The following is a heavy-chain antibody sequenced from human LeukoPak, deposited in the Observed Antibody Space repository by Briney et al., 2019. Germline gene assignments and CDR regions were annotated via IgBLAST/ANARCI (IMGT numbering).Heavy chain of an antibody. J-gene: IGHJ4*02. CDR1: GFTFSSYG. D-gene: IGHD6-19*01. CDR3: ARVGIAVAGTFTFDY. V-gene: IGHV3-30*03. CDR2: ISYDGSNK. Sequence: GGSLRLSCAASGFTFSSYGMHWVREAPGKGLEWVAVISYDGSNKYYADSVKGRFTISRDNAKNTLYLQMNSLRAEDTAVYYCARVGIAVAGTFTFDYWGQGTLVTVSS.